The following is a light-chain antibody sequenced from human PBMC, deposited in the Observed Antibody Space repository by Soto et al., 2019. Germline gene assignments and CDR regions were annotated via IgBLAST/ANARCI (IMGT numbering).Light chain of an antibody. V-gene: IGKV3-15*01. CDR3: QQYANWPRT. Sequence: EIVMTQSPATLSVSPGERATLSCRASQTLSRNLAWYQQKPGQAPRLLIYAASTRATGIPARFSGSGSGTEFTLTISSLQSEDFAVYYCQQYANWPRTFGQGTKVEIK. J-gene: IGKJ1*01. CDR1: QTLSRN. CDR2: AAS.